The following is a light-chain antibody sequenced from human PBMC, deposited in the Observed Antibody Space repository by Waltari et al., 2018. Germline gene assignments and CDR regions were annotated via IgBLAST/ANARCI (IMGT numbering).Light chain of an antibody. CDR1: VLTKKY. Sequence: SYELTQPSSVSVSPGQTAKITCSGDVLTKKYARWFQQKPGQAPVLMIYKDSELPPRIPERFSGSSSGATVTLTITGAQVEDEADYYCYSSTDNSGIFGGGTTLTVL. CDR2: KDS. V-gene: IGLV3-27*01. J-gene: IGLJ2*01. CDR3: YSSTDNSGI.